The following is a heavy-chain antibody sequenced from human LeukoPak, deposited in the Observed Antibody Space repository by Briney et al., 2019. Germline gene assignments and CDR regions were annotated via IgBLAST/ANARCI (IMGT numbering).Heavy chain of an antibody. J-gene: IGHJ4*02. CDR2: IRYDGSNK. D-gene: IGHD6-19*01. CDR3: AKGRPTSGWYRYFDY. V-gene: IGHV3-30*02. CDR1: GFTFSSYG. Sequence: TGGSLRLSCAASGFTFSSYGMHWVRQAPGKGLEWVAFIRYDGSNKYYADSVKGRFTISRDNSKNTLYVQMNSLRAEDTAVYYCAKGRPTSGWYRYFDYWGQGTLVTVSS.